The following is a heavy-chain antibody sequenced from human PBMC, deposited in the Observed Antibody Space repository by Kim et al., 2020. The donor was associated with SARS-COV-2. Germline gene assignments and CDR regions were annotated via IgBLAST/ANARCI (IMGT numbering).Heavy chain of an antibody. D-gene: IGHD4-17*01. CDR1: GGSISSSSYY. J-gene: IGHJ4*02. Sequence: SETLSLTCTVSGGSISSSSYYWGWIRQPPGKGLEWIGSIYYSGSTYYNPSLKSRVTISVDTSKNQFSLKLSSVTAADTAVYYCARVGATVTTDGSRYYFDYWGQGTLVTVSS. V-gene: IGHV4-39*01. CDR2: IYYSGST. CDR3: ARVGATVTTDGSRYYFDY.